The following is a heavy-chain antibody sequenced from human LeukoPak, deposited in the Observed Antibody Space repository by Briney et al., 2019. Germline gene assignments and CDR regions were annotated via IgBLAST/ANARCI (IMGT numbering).Heavy chain of an antibody. Sequence: GGSLRLSCAASGVTSSSHWMSWVRQAPGKGLEWVATVKPDGSEENYVDSVKGRFTISRDNARNSLYLQMSSLRAEDTAVYYCVTGGHYSGSWGQGSLVTVSS. V-gene: IGHV3-7*01. D-gene: IGHD3-3*01. CDR2: VKPDGSEE. J-gene: IGHJ5*02. CDR3: VTGGHYSGS. CDR1: GVTSSSHW.